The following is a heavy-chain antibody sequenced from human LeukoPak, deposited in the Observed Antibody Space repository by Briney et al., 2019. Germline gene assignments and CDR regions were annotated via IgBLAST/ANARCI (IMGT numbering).Heavy chain of an antibody. J-gene: IGHJ4*02. CDR2: IYHSGRT. CDR3: ARGLVIAVTGWGPWELPPAGLDY. V-gene: IGHV4-4*02. CDR1: GDSISSSKW. Sequence: PSGTLSLTCGVSGDSISSSKWWSWVRQPPGKGLEWIGEIYHSGRTNYNPSLKSRVTISVDKSKNKFSLELTSVTAADTAVYYCARGLVIAVTGWGPWELPPAGLDYWGQGALVTVSS. D-gene: IGHD6-19*01.